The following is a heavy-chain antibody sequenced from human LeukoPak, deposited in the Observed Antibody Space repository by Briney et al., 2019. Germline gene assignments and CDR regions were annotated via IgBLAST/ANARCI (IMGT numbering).Heavy chain of an antibody. Sequence: SETLSLTCTVSGGSISGYYWSWLRQPPGKALEWIGYIYSGSTDYNPSLKSRVTISMDTSKNQFSLNLRSVTAADTAVYYCARYRAFDIWGQGTMVTVSS. CDR1: GGSISGYY. V-gene: IGHV4-59*01. J-gene: IGHJ3*02. CDR2: IYSGST. CDR3: ARYRAFDI.